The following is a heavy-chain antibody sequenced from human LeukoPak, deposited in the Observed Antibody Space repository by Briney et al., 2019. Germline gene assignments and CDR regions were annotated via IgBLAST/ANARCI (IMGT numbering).Heavy chain of an antibody. CDR1: GGSISNYY. J-gene: IGHJ5*02. D-gene: IGHD2-2*01. V-gene: IGHV4-59*12. Sequence: NPSETLSLTCTVSGGSISNYYWSWIRQPPGKGLEWIGYISYSGSTYYNPSLKSRVTISVDTSKNQFSLKLSSVTAADTAVYYCARGGLGYCSSTSCRRRNWFDPWGQGTLVTVSS. CDR2: ISYSGST. CDR3: ARGGLGYCSSTSCRRRNWFDP.